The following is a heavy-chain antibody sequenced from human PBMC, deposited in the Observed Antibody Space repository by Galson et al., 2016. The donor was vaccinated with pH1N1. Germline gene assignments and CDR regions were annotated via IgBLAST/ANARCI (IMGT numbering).Heavy chain of an antibody. CDR2: IIPVLTST. CDR3: ARWRYSTSWSDFDY. V-gene: IGHV1-69*05. Sequence: SVKVSCKASGGTFTTYAVSWVRQAPGQGLEWMGGIIPVLTSTAYAQKFQGRVTMTTDTSTSTAYMELRSLRSDDTAVYYCARWRYSTSWSDFDYWGQGTLVTVST. D-gene: IGHD6-13*01. J-gene: IGHJ4*02. CDR1: GGTFTTYA.